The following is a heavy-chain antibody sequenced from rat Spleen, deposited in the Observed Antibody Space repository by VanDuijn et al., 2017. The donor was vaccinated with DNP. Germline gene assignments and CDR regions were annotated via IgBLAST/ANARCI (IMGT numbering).Heavy chain of an antibody. J-gene: IGHJ2*01. CDR2: ISYDGSDT. V-gene: IGHV5-19*01. Sequence: EVQLVESGGGLVQPGRSLKLSCAASGFTFSNYGMHWIRQAPTKGLEWVASISYDGSDTYYRDSVKGRFTISRDNAKSTLYLQMDSLRSEDTATYYCAGRPPPTRGPFDYWGQGVTVTVSS. D-gene: IGHD1-4*01. CDR1: GFTFSNYG. CDR3: AGRPPPTRGPFDY.